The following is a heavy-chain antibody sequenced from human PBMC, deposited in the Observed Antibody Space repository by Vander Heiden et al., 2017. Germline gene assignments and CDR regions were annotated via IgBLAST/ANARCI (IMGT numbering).Heavy chain of an antibody. CDR1: GFTFSSDS. D-gene: IGHD3-22*01. CDR2: ISSSSSTI. J-gene: IGHJ4*02. Sequence: EVQLVESGGGLVQPGGSLRLSCAASGFTFSSDSMNWVRQAPGKGLEWVSYISSSSSTIYYADSVKGRFTISRDNAKNSLYLQMNSLRDEDTAVYYCARGEYYYDSSGYPFDYWGQGTLVTVSS. V-gene: IGHV3-48*02. CDR3: ARGEYYYDSSGYPFDY.